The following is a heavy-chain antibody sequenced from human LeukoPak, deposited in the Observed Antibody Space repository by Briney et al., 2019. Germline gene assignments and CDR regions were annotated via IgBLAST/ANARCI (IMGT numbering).Heavy chain of an antibody. D-gene: IGHD6-13*01. CDR3: ARDSSSWLGVDY. J-gene: IGHJ4*02. CDR2: IYSSGST. V-gene: IGHV4-4*07. CDR1: GGSISGYY. Sequence: PSETLSLTCTVSGGSISGYYWSWIRQPDGKGLEWIGRIYSSGSTNYNPSLKSRITMSVDTSKNQFSLKLSSVTAADTALYYCARDSSSWLGVDYWGQGTLVTVSS.